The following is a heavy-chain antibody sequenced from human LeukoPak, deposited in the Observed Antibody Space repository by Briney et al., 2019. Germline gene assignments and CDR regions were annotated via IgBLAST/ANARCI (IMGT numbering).Heavy chain of an antibody. CDR3: AREAPYSGYDPFDY. CDR2: IIPIFGTA. CDR1: GGTFSSYA. V-gene: IGHV1-69*01. Sequence: GSSVKFSCKASGGTFSSYAISWVRQAPGQGLEWMGGIIPIFGTANYAQKFQGRVTITADESTSTAYMELSSLRSEDTAVYYCAREAPYSGYDPFDYWGQGTLVTVSS. J-gene: IGHJ4*02. D-gene: IGHD5-12*01.